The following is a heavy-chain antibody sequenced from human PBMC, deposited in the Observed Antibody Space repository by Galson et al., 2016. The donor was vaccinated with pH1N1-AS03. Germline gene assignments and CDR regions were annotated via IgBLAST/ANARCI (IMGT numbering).Heavy chain of an antibody. Sequence: PALVKPTQTLTLTCTFSGFSLTTSAVGVVWIRQPPGKALEWLALIYWDDDKRYNSSLKSRLTITKYTSKTQVALTMTNMDPVDTATYYCALTAGCLPDFWGQGTLVTVSS. D-gene: IGHD2-15*01. CDR2: IYWDDDK. CDR3: ALTAGCLPDF. CDR1: GFSLTTSAVG. V-gene: IGHV2-5*02. J-gene: IGHJ4*02.